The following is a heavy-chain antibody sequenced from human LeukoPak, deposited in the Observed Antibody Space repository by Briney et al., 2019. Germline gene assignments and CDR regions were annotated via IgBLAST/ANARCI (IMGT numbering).Heavy chain of an antibody. CDR2: IIPIFGTA. V-gene: IGHV1-69*13. J-gene: IGHJ4*02. CDR3: ARGLSIAAPGGFDY. D-gene: IGHD6-6*01. CDR1: GGTFSSYA. Sequence: SVKVSCKASGGTFSSYAISWVRQAPGQGLEWMGGIIPIFGTANYAQKFQGRVTITADESTSTAYMELSSLRSEDTAVYYCARGLSIAAPGGFDYWGQGTLDTVSS.